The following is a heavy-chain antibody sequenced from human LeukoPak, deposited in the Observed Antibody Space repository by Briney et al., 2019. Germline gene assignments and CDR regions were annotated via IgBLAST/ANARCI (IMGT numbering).Heavy chain of an antibody. D-gene: IGHD5-12*01. CDR2: IYTSGST. CDR3: ARAPDIVATMDDY. Sequence: SETLSLTCAVYGGSFSGYYWSWIRQPAGKGLEWIGRIYTSGSTNYNPSLKSRVTISVDTSKNQFSLKLSSVTAADTAVYYCARAPDIVATMDDYWGQGTLVTVSS. V-gene: IGHV4-59*10. J-gene: IGHJ4*02. CDR1: GGSFSGYY.